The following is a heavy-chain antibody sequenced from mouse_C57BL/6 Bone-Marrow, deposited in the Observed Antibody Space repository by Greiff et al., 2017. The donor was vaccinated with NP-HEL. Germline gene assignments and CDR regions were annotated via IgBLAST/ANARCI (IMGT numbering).Heavy chain of an antibody. D-gene: IGHD2-5*01. CDR2: IRSKSNNSAT. Sequence: EVQLVESGGGLVQPKGSLKLSCAASGFSFNTYAMNWVRQAPGQGLEWVARIRSKSNNSATYYADSVKARFTISRDDAESMLYLQMNNLKTEETAMYYCVRHAYYSNYAAWFAYWGQGTLVTVSA. V-gene: IGHV10-1*01. CDR1: GFSFNTYA. J-gene: IGHJ3*01. CDR3: VRHAYYSNYAAWFAY.